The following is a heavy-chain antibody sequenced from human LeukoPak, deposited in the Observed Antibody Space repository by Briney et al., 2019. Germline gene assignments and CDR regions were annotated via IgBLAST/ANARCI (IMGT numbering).Heavy chain of an antibody. CDR2: ISASGSGA. CDR1: GFTFSSSD. V-gene: IGHV3-23*01. J-gene: IGHJ3*02. Sequence: HPGGSLRLSCAASGFTFSSSDMSWVRQAPGKGLEWVSGISASGSGAYYADSVKGRFTISRDNSKNTLYLQMNSLRDVDTAVYFCAKRLAGYGGTYDIWGQGTMVTVSS. D-gene: IGHD3-9*01. CDR3: AKRLAGYGGTYDI.